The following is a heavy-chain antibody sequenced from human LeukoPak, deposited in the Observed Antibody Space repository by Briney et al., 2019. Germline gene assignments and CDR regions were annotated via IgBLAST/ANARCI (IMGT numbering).Heavy chain of an antibody. CDR1: GYTFTSYG. D-gene: IGHD2-2*01. Sequence: ASVKVSCTASGYTFTSYGISWVRQAPGAGLDWMGWISAYNGNTNYAQKLQGRVTTTTDTCTSTAYMELRSLRSDDTAVYYCSRDRELDCSSTSCYLESNWFDPWGQGTLVTVSS. V-gene: IGHV1-18*01. J-gene: IGHJ5*02. CDR3: SRDRELDCSSTSCYLESNWFDP. CDR2: ISAYNGNT.